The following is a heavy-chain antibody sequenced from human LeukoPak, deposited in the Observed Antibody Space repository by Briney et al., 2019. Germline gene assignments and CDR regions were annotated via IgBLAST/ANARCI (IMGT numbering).Heavy chain of an antibody. D-gene: IGHD6-13*01. V-gene: IGHV4-34*01. J-gene: IGHJ5*02. Sequence: SETLSLTCAVYGGSFSGYYWSWIRQPPGKGLEWIGEINHSGSTNYNPSLKSRVTISVDTSKNQFSLKLSSVTAADTAVYYCARVLPPGIAATRRWFDPWGQGTPVTVSS. CDR2: INHSGST. CDR1: GGSFSGYY. CDR3: ARVLPPGIAATRRWFDP.